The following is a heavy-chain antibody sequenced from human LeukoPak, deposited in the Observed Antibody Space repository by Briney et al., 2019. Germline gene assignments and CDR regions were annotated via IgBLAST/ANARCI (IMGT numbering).Heavy chain of an antibody. Sequence: SGTLSLTCTVSGGSISSYYWSWIRQPPGKGLEWIGYIYYSGSTNYNPSLKSRVTISVDTSRNHFSLKLSSVTAADTALYFCARGLGYYDSSVGYWGQGTLVTVSS. J-gene: IGHJ4*02. CDR2: IYYSGST. CDR1: GGSISSYY. D-gene: IGHD3-22*01. CDR3: ARGLGYYDSSVGY. V-gene: IGHV4-59*01.